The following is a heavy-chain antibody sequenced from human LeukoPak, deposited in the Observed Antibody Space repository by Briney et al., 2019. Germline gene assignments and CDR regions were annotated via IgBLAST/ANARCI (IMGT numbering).Heavy chain of an antibody. J-gene: IGHJ6*02. D-gene: IGHD6-6*01. CDR1: GFTFSSYA. Sequence: GGSLRLSCAASGFTFSSYAMSWVRQAPGKGLEWVSAISGSGGSTYYADSVKGRFTISRDNSKNTLYLQMNSLRAEDTAVYYCAKFSAPYSSSRNYYYYGMDVWGQGTTVTVSS. V-gene: IGHV3-23*01. CDR3: AKFSAPYSSSRNYYYYGMDV. CDR2: ISGSGGST.